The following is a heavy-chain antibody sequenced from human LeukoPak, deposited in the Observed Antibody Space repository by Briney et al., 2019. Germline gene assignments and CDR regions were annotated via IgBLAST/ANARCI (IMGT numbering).Heavy chain of an antibody. CDR3: ARDVSGRGLRGVVGGY. CDR1: GGTFSSCA. Sequence: GASVKVSCKASGGTFSSCAISWVRQAPGQGLEWMGRIIPILGIANYAQKFQGRVTITADKSTSTAYMELSSLRSEDTAVYYCARDVSGRGLRGVVGGYWGQGTLVTVSS. J-gene: IGHJ4*02. D-gene: IGHD4-17*01. V-gene: IGHV1-69*04. CDR2: IIPILGIA.